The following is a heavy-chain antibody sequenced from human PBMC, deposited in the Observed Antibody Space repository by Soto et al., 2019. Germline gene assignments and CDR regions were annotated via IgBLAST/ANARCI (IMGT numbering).Heavy chain of an antibody. Sequence: QVQLQESGPGLVKPSGTLSLTCAVSGDSVSSPYYWCWVRQPPGKGLEWIGEVFHTGTTSYNPSLRSRVTISMDKSINQFSLDLSSVTAADTAGYHCARSAGWYAVHSWGPGTLVIVSS. CDR2: VFHTGTT. J-gene: IGHJ4*02. D-gene: IGHD6-19*01. CDR1: GDSVSSPYY. V-gene: IGHV4-4*02. CDR3: ARSAGWYAVHS.